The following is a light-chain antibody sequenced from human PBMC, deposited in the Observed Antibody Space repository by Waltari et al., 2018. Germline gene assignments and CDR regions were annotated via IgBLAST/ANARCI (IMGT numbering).Light chain of an antibody. J-gene: IGLJ3*02. Sequence: QTVVTQEPSLTVSPGGTVTLTCASSIGAVNSGYYPNWFQQKPGQAPRSLIYNTNNKHPWPLARFPGSLLGGKAALTLSSGQPGDEADYYCLLYFGGARLVFGGETKLTVL. CDR2: NTN. CDR1: IGAVNSGYY. V-gene: IGLV7-43*01. CDR3: LLYFGGARLV.